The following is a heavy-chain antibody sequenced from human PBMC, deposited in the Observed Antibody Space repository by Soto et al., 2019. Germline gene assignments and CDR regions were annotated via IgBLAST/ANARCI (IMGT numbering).Heavy chain of an antibody. Sequence: SETLSLTCTVSGGSISSYYWGWIRQPPGKGLEWIGYIYYSGSTNYNPSLKSRVTISVDTSKNQFSLKLSSVTAADTAVYYCARVWKLGAYWYLDLGGGGTLVPVSS. CDR1: GGSISSYY. CDR2: IYYSGST. CDR3: ARVWKLGAYWYLDL. J-gene: IGHJ2*01. D-gene: IGHD3-3*01. V-gene: IGHV4-59*01.